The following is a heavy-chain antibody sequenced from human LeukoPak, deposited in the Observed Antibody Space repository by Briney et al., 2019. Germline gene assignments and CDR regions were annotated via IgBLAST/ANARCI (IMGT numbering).Heavy chain of an antibody. CDR2: ISAYNGNT. CDR1: GYTFTSYG. Sequence: GASVKVSCKASGYTFTSYGISWVRQAPGQGLEWMGWISAYNGNTNYAQKLQGRVTMTTDTSTSTAYMELSSLRSEDTAVYYCAREGLGLSWNQPGLLVYYGMDVWGQGTTVTVSS. V-gene: IGHV1-18*01. J-gene: IGHJ6*02. CDR3: AREGLGLSWNQPGLLVYYGMDV. D-gene: IGHD1-1*01.